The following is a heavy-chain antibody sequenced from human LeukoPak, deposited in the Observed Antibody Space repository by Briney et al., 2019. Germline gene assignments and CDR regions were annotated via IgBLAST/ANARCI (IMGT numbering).Heavy chain of an antibody. V-gene: IGHV3-64D*06. CDR2: ISSNGGST. CDR3: VKSSSTVTPDY. Sequence: GGSLRLSCSASGFTFSSYAMHWVRQAPGKGLEYVSAISSNGGSTYYADSVKGRFTISRDNSKNTLYLQMSSLRAEDTAVYYCVKSSSTVTPDYWGQGTLVTASS. D-gene: IGHD4-17*01. J-gene: IGHJ4*02. CDR1: GFTFSSYA.